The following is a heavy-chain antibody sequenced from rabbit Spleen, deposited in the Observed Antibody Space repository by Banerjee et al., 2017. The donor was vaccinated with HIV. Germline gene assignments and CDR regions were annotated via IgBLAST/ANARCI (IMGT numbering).Heavy chain of an antibody. Sequence: QSLEESGGDLVKPGASLTLTCTASGFTLSSYWMCWVRQAPGKGLEWIACIYGGYSDSTYYASWAKGRFTITRSTSLNTVTLQMTSLTAADTATYFCVRDIGYDDDSEKGYFNLWGQGTLVTVS. J-gene: IGHJ4*01. V-gene: IGHV1S40*01. CDR1: GFTLSSYW. D-gene: IGHD2-1*01. CDR2: IYGGYSDST. CDR3: VRDIGYDDDSEKGYFNL.